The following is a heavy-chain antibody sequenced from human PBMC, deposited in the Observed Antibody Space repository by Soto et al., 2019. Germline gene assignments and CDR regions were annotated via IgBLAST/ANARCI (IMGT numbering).Heavy chain of an antibody. CDR2: IYYSGRT. V-gene: IGHV4-59*01. CDR3: ARGHLGITTTGTWYDFDY. J-gene: IGHJ4*02. Sequence: PSETLSLTCTVSGDSISSYYWTWIRQPRGKGLEYIGYIYYSGRTYYNPSLKSRVTISVDTSKNQFSLKLSFVTAADTAVYYCARGHLGITTTGTWYDFDYWGQGTLVTVSS. CDR1: GDSISSYY. D-gene: IGHD2-15*01.